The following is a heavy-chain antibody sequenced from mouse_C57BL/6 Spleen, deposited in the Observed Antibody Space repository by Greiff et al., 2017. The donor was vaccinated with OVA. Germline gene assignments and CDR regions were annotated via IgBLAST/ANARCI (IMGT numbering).Heavy chain of an antibody. CDR3: ARSPAWFAY. CDR2: ISDGGSYT. V-gene: IGHV5-4*03. J-gene: IGHJ3*01. Sequence: EVNLVESGGGLVKPGGSLKLSCAASGFTFSSYAMSWVRQTPEKRLEWVATISDGGSYTYYPDNVKGRFTISRDNAKNNLYLQMSHLKSEDTAMYYCARSPAWFAYWGQGTLVTVSA. CDR1: GFTFSSYA.